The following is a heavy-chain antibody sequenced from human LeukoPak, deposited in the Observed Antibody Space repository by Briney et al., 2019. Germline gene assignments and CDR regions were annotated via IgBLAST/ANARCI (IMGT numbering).Heavy chain of an antibody. V-gene: IGHV4-61*02. CDR3: ARGGGRSPSY. CDR2: IYATGST. J-gene: IGHJ4*02. Sequence: PSQTLSLTCTVSGGSISSGSYYWSWIRQPAGEGLEWIGRIYATGSTSYNPSLESRVTISIDTSKNQFSLNLNSVTAADTAVYYCARGGGRSPSYWGQGALVTVSS. D-gene: IGHD6-25*01. CDR1: GGSISSGSYY.